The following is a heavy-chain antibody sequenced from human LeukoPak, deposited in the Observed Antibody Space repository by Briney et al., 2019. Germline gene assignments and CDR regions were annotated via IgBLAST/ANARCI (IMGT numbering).Heavy chain of an antibody. CDR1: GFSFSSYG. D-gene: IGHD3-10*01. V-gene: IGHV3-33*08. J-gene: IGHJ4*02. Sequence: PGRSLRLSCAASGFSFSSYGMHWVRQAPGKGLEWVAVIWYDGSNKYYADSVKGRFTISRDNSKNTLYLQMNSLRAEDTAVYYCAREGITMVRGVIISHPLDYWGQGTLVTVSS. CDR2: IWYDGSNK. CDR3: AREGITMVRGVIISHPLDY.